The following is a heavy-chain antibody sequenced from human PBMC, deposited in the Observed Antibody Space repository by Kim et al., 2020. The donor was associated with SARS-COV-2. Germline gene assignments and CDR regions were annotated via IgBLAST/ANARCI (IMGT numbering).Heavy chain of an antibody. Sequence: GGSLRLSCAASGFIFNSRAMNWVRQAPGRRPEWVSTIDTRGEYTYYADSVQGRFTISRDNSKNTLFLQMNSLRVDDTAIYYCAVGNALDYWGQGTLVTGS. CDR3: AVGNALDY. CDR1: GFIFNSRA. V-gene: IGHV3-23*01. CDR2: IDTRGEYT. J-gene: IGHJ4*02.